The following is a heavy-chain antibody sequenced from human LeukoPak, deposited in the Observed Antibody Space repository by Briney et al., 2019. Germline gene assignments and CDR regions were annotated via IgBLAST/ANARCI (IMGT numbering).Heavy chain of an antibody. CDR3: ARGGTVTDDY. CDR2: ISHSGST. V-gene: IGHV4-34*01. Sequence: SETLSLTCAVYGGSFSGYYWCWIRQPPGKGLEWIGEISHSGSTNYNPSLKSRVTISVDTSKNQFSLKLSSVTAADTAFYYCARGGTVTDDYWGQGTLVTVSS. J-gene: IGHJ4*02. D-gene: IGHD4-17*01. CDR1: GGSFSGYY.